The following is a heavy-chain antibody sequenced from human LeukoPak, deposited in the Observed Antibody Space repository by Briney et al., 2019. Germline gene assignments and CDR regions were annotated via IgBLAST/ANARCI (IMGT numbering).Heavy chain of an antibody. Sequence: GESLKISCKGSGYSFTSYWIGWVRQMPGKGLEWMGIIYPGDSDTGYSPSFQGQVTISADKSISTAYLQWSSLKASDTAMYYCARPSGDSSSSLYYGMDVWGQGTTVTVSS. CDR3: ARPSGDSSSSLYYGMDV. CDR2: IYPGDSDT. V-gene: IGHV5-51*01. D-gene: IGHD6-6*01. J-gene: IGHJ6*02. CDR1: GYSFTSYW.